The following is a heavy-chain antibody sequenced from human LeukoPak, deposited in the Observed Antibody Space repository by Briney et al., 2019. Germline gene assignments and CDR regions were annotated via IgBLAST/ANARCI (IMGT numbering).Heavy chain of an antibody. CDR2: IYNSGNT. V-gene: IGHV4-59*01. CDR1: GVSIRGYY. Sequence: SETLSLTCIVSGVSIRGYYWSWTRQPPGEGLEWIGYIYNSGNTNYNPSLKSRVTISVDTSKNQFSLKLTSVTAADTAVYYCARYRAFDIWGRGTLVTVSS. CDR3: ARYRAFDI. J-gene: IGHJ3*02.